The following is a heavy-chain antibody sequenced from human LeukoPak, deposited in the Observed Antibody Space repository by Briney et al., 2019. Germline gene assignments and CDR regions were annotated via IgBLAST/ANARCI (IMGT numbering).Heavy chain of an antibody. D-gene: IGHD1-26*01. CDR1: GYTFTSYG. CDR3: ARAVGAYGRSAFDI. V-gene: IGHV1-18*01. J-gene: IGHJ3*02. Sequence: ASVKVSCKASGYTFTSYGISWVRQAPGQGLEWMGWISAYNGNTNYAQKLQGRVTMTTDTSTSTAYMELRSLRSDDTAVYYCARAVGAYGRSAFDIWGQGTMVTVSS. CDR2: ISAYNGNT.